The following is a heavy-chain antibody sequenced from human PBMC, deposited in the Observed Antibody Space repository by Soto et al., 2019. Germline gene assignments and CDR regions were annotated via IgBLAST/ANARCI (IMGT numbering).Heavy chain of an antibody. D-gene: IGHD4-17*01. V-gene: IGHV4-4*02. Sequence: QVQLQESGPGLVKPSGTLSLTCAVSGGSISSSNWWSWVRQPPGKGLEWIGEIYHSGSTNYNPSLQSRVTISVDKSTRQLSLRLSSVTAADTAAYYCAVGTNDYGDYDGYCWDGMDGWGHGTTVTVSS. CDR1: GGSISSSNW. CDR3: AVGTNDYGDYDGYCWDGMDG. J-gene: IGHJ6*02. CDR2: IYHSGST.